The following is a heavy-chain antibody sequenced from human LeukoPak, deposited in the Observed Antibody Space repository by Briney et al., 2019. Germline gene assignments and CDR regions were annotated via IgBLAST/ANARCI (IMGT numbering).Heavy chain of an antibody. CDR1: GVTFSNVR. J-gene: IGHJ4*02. Sequence: GGSLRLSCAASGVTFSNVRMTWVRQAPGKWLECVGRIKVKSDGGTTDYAAAVKATFTTSRDDSKDPLYVQMNSQESEDTAVYYCVTEWPRGPYYFTCWGQGTLVTVSS. CDR2: IKVKSDGGTT. V-gene: IGHV3-15*01. CDR3: VTEWPRGPYYFTC. D-gene: IGHD3-10*01.